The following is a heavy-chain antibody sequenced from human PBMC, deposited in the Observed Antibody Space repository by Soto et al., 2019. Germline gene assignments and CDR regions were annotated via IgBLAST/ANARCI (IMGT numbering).Heavy chain of an antibody. J-gene: IGHJ4*02. Sequence: ASVKVSCKASGYTFTGYYMHWVRQAPGQGLEWMGIINPSGGSTSYAQKFQGRVTMTRDTSTSTVYMELSSLRSEDTAVYYCARAQNIVVVPAAMPAHFDYWGQGTLVTVSS. CDR2: INPSGGST. D-gene: IGHD2-2*01. CDR1: GYTFTGYY. CDR3: ARAQNIVVVPAAMPAHFDY. V-gene: IGHV1-46*03.